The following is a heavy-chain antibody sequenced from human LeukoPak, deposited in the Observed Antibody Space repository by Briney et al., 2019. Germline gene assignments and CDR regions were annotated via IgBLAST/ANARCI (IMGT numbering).Heavy chain of an antibody. CDR2: ISYDGSNK. CDR3: AKTRPLDSSSWSHGDY. V-gene: IGHV3-30-3*02. Sequence: GGSLRLSCAASGFTFSSYAMHWVRQAPGKGLEWVAVISYDGSNKYYADSVKGRFIISRDNSKNTLYLQMNSLRAEDTAVYYCAKTRPLDSSSWSHGDYWGQGTLVTVSS. J-gene: IGHJ4*02. D-gene: IGHD6-13*01. CDR1: GFTFSSYA.